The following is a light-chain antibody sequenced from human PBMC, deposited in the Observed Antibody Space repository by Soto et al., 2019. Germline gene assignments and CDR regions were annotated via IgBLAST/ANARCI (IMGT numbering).Light chain of an antibody. CDR3: QQRSNWPPT. CDR2: DAS. Sequence: EIVLTQSPATLSLSPGERATLSCRASQSVSSYLAWYQQKPGQAPRLLIYDASNRATGIPARFSGSGSGTDFTPTISSLEPEDFAVYYWQQRSNWPPTFGPGTKVDIK. V-gene: IGKV3-11*01. J-gene: IGKJ3*01. CDR1: QSVSSY.